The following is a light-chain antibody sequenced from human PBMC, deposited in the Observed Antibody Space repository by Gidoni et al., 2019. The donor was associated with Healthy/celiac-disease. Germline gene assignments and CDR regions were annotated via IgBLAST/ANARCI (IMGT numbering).Light chain of an antibody. Sequence: FMLPQPHSVSQSPGKTVTISCTGSSGSIASNNVQWDQQRPGSDPTTVIYADNQRPSVFPDRFSGSIDSSSNSASLTISGLKTEDEADYYCQSYDSSNREVFGGGTKLTVL. CDR3: QSYDSSNREV. CDR1: SGSIASNN. V-gene: IGLV6-57*02. J-gene: IGLJ2*01. CDR2: ADN.